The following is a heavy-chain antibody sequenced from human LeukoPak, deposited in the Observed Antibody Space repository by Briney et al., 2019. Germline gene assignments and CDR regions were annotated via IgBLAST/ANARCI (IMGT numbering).Heavy chain of an antibody. CDR1: GYTFTSYD. D-gene: IGHD3-3*01. V-gene: IGHV1-2*02. J-gene: IGHJ6*02. Sequence: ASVKVSCKASGYTFTSYDINWVRQAPGQGLEWMGWINPNSGGTNYAQKFQGRVTMTRDTSISTAYMELSRLRSDDTAVYYCARDRWVTIFGVVVPYGMDVWGQGTTVTVSS. CDR3: ARDRWVTIFGVVVPYGMDV. CDR2: INPNSGGT.